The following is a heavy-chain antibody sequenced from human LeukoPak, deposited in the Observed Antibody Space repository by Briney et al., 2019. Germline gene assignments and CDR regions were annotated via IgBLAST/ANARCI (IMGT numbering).Heavy chain of an antibody. CDR3: ARDRGVTIFGVAPATFDY. CDR2: INWNGGST. Sequence: PGGSLRLSCAASGFTFDDYGMSWVRQAPGKGLEWVSGINWNGGSTGYADSVKGRFTISRDNAKNSLYLQMNSLRAEDTALYYCARDRGVTIFGVAPATFDYWGQGTLVTASS. D-gene: IGHD3-3*01. CDR1: GFTFDDYG. V-gene: IGHV3-20*04. J-gene: IGHJ4*02.